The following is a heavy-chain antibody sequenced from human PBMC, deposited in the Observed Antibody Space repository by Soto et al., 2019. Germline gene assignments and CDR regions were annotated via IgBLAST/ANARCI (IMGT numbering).Heavy chain of an antibody. CDR1: SGPTSSHN. J-gene: IGHJ6*02. V-gene: IGHV4-59*08. D-gene: IGHD3-10*01. Sequence: QVQLQQSGPGLVKPSETLSLTCTVSSGPTSSHNWGWIRQPPGRGLEWIGYIYYTGSTSYNPSLKSRVTISADTSTNHISLTLSSVTAADTAVYYCVRQGIGDLHGLVDVWGQGTTVSFSS. CDR3: VRQGIGDLHGLVDV. CDR2: IYYTGST.